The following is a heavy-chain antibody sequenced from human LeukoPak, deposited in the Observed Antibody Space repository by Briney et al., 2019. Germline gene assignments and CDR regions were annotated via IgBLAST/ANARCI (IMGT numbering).Heavy chain of an antibody. CDR3: ARGRTVTTDFYFDY. V-gene: IGHV1-69*01. D-gene: IGHD4-17*01. CDR1: GGTFSSYA. Sequence: SVKVSCKASGGTFSSYAISWVRQAPGQGLERMGGIIPIFGTANYAQKFQGRVTITADESTSTAYMELSSLRSEDTAVYYCARGRTVTTDFYFDYWGQGTLVTVSS. J-gene: IGHJ4*02. CDR2: IIPIFGTA.